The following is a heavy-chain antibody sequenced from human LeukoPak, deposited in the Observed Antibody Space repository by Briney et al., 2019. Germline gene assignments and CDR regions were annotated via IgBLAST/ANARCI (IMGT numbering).Heavy chain of an antibody. D-gene: IGHD1-26*01. V-gene: IGHV3-23*01. CDR1: GFTFSSYA. CDR3: AKDRRGGSYYAATLDI. CDR2: ISDSGDIT. Sequence: GGSLRLSCAASGFTFSSYAMSWVRQAPGKGLERVSGISDSGDITYYADSVKGRFTISRDNSKNTLYVQMNSLRVEDTAVYYCAKDRRGGSYYAATLDIWGQGTMVTVSS. J-gene: IGHJ3*02.